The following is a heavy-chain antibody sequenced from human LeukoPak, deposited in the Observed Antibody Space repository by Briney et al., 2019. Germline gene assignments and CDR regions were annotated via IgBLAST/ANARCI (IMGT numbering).Heavy chain of an antibody. J-gene: IGHJ4*02. CDR3: ARLGSDAYCGGDCYHLDY. Sequence: PGESLKISCKGSGNSFTSYWIGWVRQMPGKGLEWMGIIYPGDSDTRYSPSFQGQVTISADKSISTAYLQWSSLKASDTAMYYCARLGSDAYCGGDCYHLDYWGQGTLVTVSS. CDR1: GNSFTSYW. D-gene: IGHD2-21*02. CDR2: IYPGDSDT. V-gene: IGHV5-51*01.